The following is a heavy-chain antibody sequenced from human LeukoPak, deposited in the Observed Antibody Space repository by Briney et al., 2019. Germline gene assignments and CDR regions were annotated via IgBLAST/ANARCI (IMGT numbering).Heavy chain of an antibody. Sequence: SETLSLTCAVYGGSFSGYYWSWIRQPPGKGLEWIGEINHSGSTNYDPSLKSRVTISVDTSKNQFSLKLSSVTAADTAVYYCARGVSYGSGRLDYWGQGTLVTVSS. V-gene: IGHV4-34*01. CDR3: ARGVSYGSGRLDY. J-gene: IGHJ4*02. D-gene: IGHD3-10*01. CDR1: GGSFSGYY. CDR2: INHSGST.